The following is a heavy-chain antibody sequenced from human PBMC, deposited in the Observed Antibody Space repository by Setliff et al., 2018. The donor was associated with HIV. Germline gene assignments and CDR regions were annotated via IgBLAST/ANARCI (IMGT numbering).Heavy chain of an antibody. D-gene: IGHD6-19*01. CDR1: GLSLSGYY. CDR3: ARGRPAVAYRGHGGDY. Sequence: PSETLSLTCEVYGLSLSGYYWSWIRQSPGKGLEWIGEINDSGTINYNPSLKSRVTVSVDTSKNQFSLKLRSVTAADTAIYYCARGRPAVAYRGHGGDYWGRGTQVTVSS. V-gene: IGHV4-34*01. CDR2: INDSGTI. J-gene: IGHJ4*02.